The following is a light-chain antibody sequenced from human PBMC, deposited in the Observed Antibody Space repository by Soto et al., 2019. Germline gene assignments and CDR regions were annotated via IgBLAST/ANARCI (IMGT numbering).Light chain of an antibody. Sequence: EIVMTQSPATLSVSPGERATLSCRASQSVSSNLAWYQQKPGQAPRLLVYGTYIRATGIPARFSGSGSGTEFTLTISSPQSEDFAVYYCQQYNNWPPLTFGGGTKVEIK. CDR2: GTY. CDR1: QSVSSN. J-gene: IGKJ4*01. CDR3: QQYNNWPPLT. V-gene: IGKV3D-15*01.